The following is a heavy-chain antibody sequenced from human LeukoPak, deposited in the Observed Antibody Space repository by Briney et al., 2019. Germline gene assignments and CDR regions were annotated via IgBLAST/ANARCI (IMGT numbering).Heavy chain of an antibody. J-gene: IGHJ4*02. CDR3: AKDNAYYYADY. Sequence: GGSLRLSCAASGFTFSSYGIHWVRQAPGKGLEWVTFIGCDGGNKHYADSVKGRFTISRDNSKNTLYLQMNSLRAEDTAVYYCAKDNAYYYADYWGQGTLVTVSS. CDR1: GFTFSSYG. D-gene: IGHD3-10*01. V-gene: IGHV3-30*02. CDR2: IGCDGGNK.